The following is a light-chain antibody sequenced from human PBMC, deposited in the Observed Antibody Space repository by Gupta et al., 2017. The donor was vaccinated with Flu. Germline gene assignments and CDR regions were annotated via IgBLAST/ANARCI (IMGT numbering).Light chain of an antibody. CDR2: DAS. CDR1: QEIRNY. J-gene: IGKJ2*01. V-gene: IGKV1-33*01. CDR3: QQYDNLPMYT. Sequence: SSLSASVGDRVTITCQASQEIRNYLNWYQQKPGKAPKLLIYDASNWETGVPSRFSGSGYGTDFTFTISSLQPEDIATYYCQQYDNLPMYTFGQGTKLEIK.